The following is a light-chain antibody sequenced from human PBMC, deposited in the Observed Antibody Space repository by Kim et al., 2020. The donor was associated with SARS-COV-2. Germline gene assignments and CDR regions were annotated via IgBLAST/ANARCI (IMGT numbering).Light chain of an antibody. CDR3: QQYYTYPRT. CDR1: QAVSTH. V-gene: IGKV1-8*01. J-gene: IGKJ1*01. Sequence: ASIGDRVTITCRASQAVSTHLAWYQQEPGKAPKLLMYAASTLQSGVPSRFSGSGSGTDFTLTISCLQSEDFATYYCQQYYTYPRTFGQGTKVDIK. CDR2: AAS.